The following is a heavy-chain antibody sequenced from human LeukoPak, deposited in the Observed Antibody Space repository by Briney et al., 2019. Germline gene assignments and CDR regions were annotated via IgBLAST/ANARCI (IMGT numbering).Heavy chain of an antibody. CDR2: IYTSGST. CDR1: GGSISSGSYY. Sequence: SETLSLTCTVSGGSISSGSYYWSWIRQPPGKGLEWIGRIYTSGSTNYNPSLKSRVTISVDTSKNQFSLKLSSVTAADTAVYYCARSPGATHRYSSSWPFDYWGQGTLVTVSS. J-gene: IGHJ4*02. V-gene: IGHV4-61*02. CDR3: ARSPGATHRYSSSWPFDY. D-gene: IGHD6-13*01.